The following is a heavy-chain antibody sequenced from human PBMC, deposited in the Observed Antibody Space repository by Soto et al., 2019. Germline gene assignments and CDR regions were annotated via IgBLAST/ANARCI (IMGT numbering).Heavy chain of an antibody. J-gene: IGHJ4*02. CDR1: GFTFSGYG. D-gene: IGHD3-16*02. CDR3: ARGVGGYHYYFDY. CDR2: IWCDGSNK. Sequence: QVQLVESGGGVVQPGRSLRLSCAASGFTFSGYGMHCVRQAPGKGLEWVAIIWCDGSNKDYADSVKGRVTISRDNSKNTLYLQMNSLRAEDTAVYYSARGVGGYHYYFDYWGQGTLVTVSS. V-gene: IGHV3-33*01.